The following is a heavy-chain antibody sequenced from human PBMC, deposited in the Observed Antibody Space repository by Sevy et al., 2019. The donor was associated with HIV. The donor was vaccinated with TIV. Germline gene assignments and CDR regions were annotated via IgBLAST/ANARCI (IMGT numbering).Heavy chain of an antibody. Sequence: GESLKISCQTSGYTVSNHWLAWVRQKPGKGLEWVAIRFPGNSDMRYSPSFEGRVTISVDRSTSTAYLNWSSLKHSDTAIYYFGGGGHIPLDAFDFWGQGTMVTVSS. D-gene: IGHD2-15*01. V-gene: IGHV5-51*01. CDR2: RFPGNSDM. CDR3: GGGGHIPLDAFDF. J-gene: IGHJ3*01. CDR1: GYTVSNHW.